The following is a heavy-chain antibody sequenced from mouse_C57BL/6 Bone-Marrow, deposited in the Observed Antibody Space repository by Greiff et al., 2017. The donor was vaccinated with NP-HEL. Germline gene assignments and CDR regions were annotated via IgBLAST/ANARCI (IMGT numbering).Heavy chain of an antibody. V-gene: IGHV1-26*01. D-gene: IGHD1-1*02. CDR3: GLSHWYFDV. CDR1: GYTFTDYY. CDR2: INPNNGGT. Sequence: VQLQQSGPELVKPGASVKISCKASGYTFTDYYMNWVKQSHGKSLEWIGDINPNNGGTSYNQKFKGKATLTVDKSSSTAYMELRSLTSEDSAVYYCGLSHWYFDVWGTGTTVTVSS. J-gene: IGHJ1*03.